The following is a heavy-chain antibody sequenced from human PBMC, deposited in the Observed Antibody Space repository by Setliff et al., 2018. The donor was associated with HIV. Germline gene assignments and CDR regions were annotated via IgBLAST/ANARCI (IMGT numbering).Heavy chain of an antibody. Sequence: PGESLKISCKGSGYSFTSYWIGWVRQMPGKGLEWMGIIYPGDSDTRYSPSFQGQVTISADKSISTAYLQWSSLKASDTAMYYCAGLWVTTKEQLEHSSLFDIWGQGTMVTVS. CDR3: AGLWVTTKEQLEHSSLFDI. D-gene: IGHD1-1*01. V-gene: IGHV5-51*01. CDR1: GYSFTSYW. CDR2: IYPGDSDT. J-gene: IGHJ3*02.